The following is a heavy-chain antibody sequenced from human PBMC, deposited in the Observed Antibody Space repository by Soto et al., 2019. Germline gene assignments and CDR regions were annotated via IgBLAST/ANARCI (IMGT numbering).Heavy chain of an antibody. CDR3: ARDRDSSGWYFNY. Sequence: GGSLILSCAASGFTFSSYGMHWVRQAPGKGLEWVAVISYDGSNKYYADSVKGRFTISRDNSKNTLYLQMNSLRAEDTAVYYCARDRDSSGWYFNYWGQGTLVTVSS. V-gene: IGHV3-30*03. J-gene: IGHJ4*02. CDR1: GFTFSSYG. D-gene: IGHD6-19*01. CDR2: ISYDGSNK.